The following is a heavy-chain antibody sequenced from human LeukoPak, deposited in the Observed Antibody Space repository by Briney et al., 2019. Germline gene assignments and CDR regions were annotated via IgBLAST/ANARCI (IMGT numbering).Heavy chain of an antibody. CDR3: ARNHYSGSFAGY. D-gene: IGHD1-26*01. CDR2: ISGDGGST. Sequence: GVSLRLSCAASGFTFDDYAIHSGSQAPRKGGEWVSLISGDGGSTYYADSVKGRFTITRDNSKISLYLQMNSLRAEDTAVYYCARNHYSGSFAGYWGQGTLVTVSS. CDR1: GFTFDDYA. V-gene: IGHV3-43*02. J-gene: IGHJ4*02.